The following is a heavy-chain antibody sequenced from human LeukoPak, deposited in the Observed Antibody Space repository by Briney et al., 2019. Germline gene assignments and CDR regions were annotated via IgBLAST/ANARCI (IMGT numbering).Heavy chain of an antibody. J-gene: IGHJ6*03. CDR2: VNHSGDT. CDR1: GGSLSFYY. Sequence: SETLSLTCGVSGGSLSFYYWRWIRQPPGKGLEWIGEVNHSGDTNYNPSLKSRVTISLDTSKNQFSLKLSSVTAADTAVYYCARRLGRKFGERFYYYHYMDVWGKGTTVTISS. V-gene: IGHV4-34*01. D-gene: IGHD3-10*01. CDR3: ARRLGRKFGERFYYYHYMDV.